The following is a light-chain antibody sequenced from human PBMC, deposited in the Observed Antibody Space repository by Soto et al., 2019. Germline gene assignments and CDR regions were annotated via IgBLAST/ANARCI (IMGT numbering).Light chain of an antibody. J-gene: IGKJ2*01. CDR2: AAS. CDR3: QQFKSYPYT. Sequence: AIQLTPSPSSLSASVGDSVTITCRASQAISDSLVWYQQNPGQAPKLLIYAASTLQSGVPSRFSGSGSGTDFTLTISSLHPADFATYDCQQFKSYPYTCGQGTKLEI. V-gene: IGKV1-13*02. CDR1: QAISDS.